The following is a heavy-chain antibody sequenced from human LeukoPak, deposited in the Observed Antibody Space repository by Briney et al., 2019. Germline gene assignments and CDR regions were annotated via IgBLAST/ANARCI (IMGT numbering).Heavy chain of an antibody. V-gene: IGHV1-46*01. CDR3: ARGYCSGGSCLRKDAFDI. D-gene: IGHD2-15*01. J-gene: IGHJ3*02. Sequence: GASVKVSCKASGYTFTSYDINWVRQAPGQGLEWMGIINPSGGSTSYAQKFQGRVTMTRDMSTSTVYMELSSLRSEDTAVYYCARGYCSGGSCLRKDAFDIWGQGTMVTVSS. CDR1: GYTFTSYD. CDR2: INPSGGST.